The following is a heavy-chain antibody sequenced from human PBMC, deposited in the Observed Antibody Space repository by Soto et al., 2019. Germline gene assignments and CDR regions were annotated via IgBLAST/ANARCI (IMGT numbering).Heavy chain of an antibody. CDR2: ISSSSSTI. J-gene: IGHJ6*02. V-gene: IGHV3-48*02. CDR3: ARETGFGSSSAYGMDV. CDR1: GFTFSSYS. D-gene: IGHD6-6*01. Sequence: PGGSLRLSCAASGFTFSSYSMNWVRQAPGKGLEWVSYISSSSSTIYYADSVKGRFTISRDNAKNSLYLQMNSLRDEDTAVYYCARETGFGSSSAYGMDVWGQGTTVTVSS.